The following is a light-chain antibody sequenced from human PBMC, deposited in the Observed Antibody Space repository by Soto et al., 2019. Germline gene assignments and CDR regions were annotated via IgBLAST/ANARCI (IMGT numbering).Light chain of an antibody. Sequence: DIHMTQSPVSLSASVGHIFTITCRASQSIGNYLNWYQQKPGEVPKLLIYSASSLQSGVPSRLSGSASGTDFTLSISCLQSEDFATYYCQQYYSFPITFGHGTRLEIK. V-gene: IGKV1-39*01. CDR3: QQYYSFPIT. J-gene: IGKJ5*01. CDR1: QSIGNY. CDR2: SAS.